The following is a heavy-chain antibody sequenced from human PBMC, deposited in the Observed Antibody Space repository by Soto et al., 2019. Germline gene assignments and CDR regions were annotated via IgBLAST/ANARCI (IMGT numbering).Heavy chain of an antibody. Sequence: QVQLVQSGAEVKKPGASVKVSCKASGYTFTSYYMHWVRQAPGQGPEWMGIINPSGGSTSYAQKLQGRVTMTRDTSTSTVYMELSSLRSEDTAVYYCARIRKAREIRNYYGMDVWGQGTTVTVSS. CDR2: INPSGGST. CDR3: ARIRKAREIRNYYGMDV. CDR1: GYTFTSYY. D-gene: IGHD1-26*01. J-gene: IGHJ6*02. V-gene: IGHV1-46*01.